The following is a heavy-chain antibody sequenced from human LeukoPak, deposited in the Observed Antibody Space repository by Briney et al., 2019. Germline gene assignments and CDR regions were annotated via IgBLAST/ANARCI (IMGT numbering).Heavy chain of an antibody. Sequence: PSETLSLTCTVSGGSISSYYWSWIRQPPGKGLEWIGYIFCSGSTNFNPSLKSRVTISVDTSTNHFSLKLTSVTAADTAVYYCARSVMVPDAFDIWGQGTMVTVSS. J-gene: IGHJ3*02. CDR2: IFCSGST. V-gene: IGHV4-59*01. CDR3: ARSVMVPDAFDI. CDR1: GGSISSYY. D-gene: IGHD4/OR15-4a*01.